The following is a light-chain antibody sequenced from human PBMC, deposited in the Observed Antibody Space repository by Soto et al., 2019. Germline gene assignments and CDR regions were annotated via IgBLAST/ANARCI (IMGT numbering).Light chain of an antibody. J-gene: IGLJ1*01. CDR1: SSDVGGYDY. V-gene: IGLV2-14*01. CDR3: ISYTVSRSYV. CDR2: SVS. Sequence: QSVLTQPASVSGSPGQSITISCTGTSSDVGGYDYVSWYQHHPGKAPKFMIYSVSNRPSGVSNRFSGSKSGNTASLTISGLQAEDEADYYCISYTVSRSYVFGTGTKLTVL.